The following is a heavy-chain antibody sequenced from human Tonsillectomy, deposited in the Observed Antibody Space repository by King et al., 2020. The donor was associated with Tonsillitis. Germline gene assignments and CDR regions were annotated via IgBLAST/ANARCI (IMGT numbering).Heavy chain of an antibody. V-gene: IGHV3-23*03. CDR2: SGHGYT. D-gene: IGHD3-10*01. CDR3: AKSDPPGGY. J-gene: IGHJ4*02. CDR1: GFIFSSYA. Sequence: VQLVESGGGLVQPGGSLRLSCAASGFIFSSYAWVRQAPGRGLEWISDSGHGYTYYADSVKGRFAVSRDNSENTVYLQMSSLRAEDTAVYYCAKSDPPGGYWGQRTLVTVPS.